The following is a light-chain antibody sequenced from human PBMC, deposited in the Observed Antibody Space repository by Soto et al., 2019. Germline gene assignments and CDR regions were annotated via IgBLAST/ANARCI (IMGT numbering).Light chain of an antibody. V-gene: IGLV1-44*01. CDR1: SSNIGSNT. CDR2: NNN. Sequence: QSLLTQPPSASGTPGQRVTISCSGSSSNIGSNTVNWYQQLPGTAPKLLIYNNNQRPSGVPDRFSGSQSGTSASLAISGLLSEDEADYYCAAWDDSLNGFVFGTGTKLNVL. CDR3: AAWDDSLNGFV. J-gene: IGLJ1*01.